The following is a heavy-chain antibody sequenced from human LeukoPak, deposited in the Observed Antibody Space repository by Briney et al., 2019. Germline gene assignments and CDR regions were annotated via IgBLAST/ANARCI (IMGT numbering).Heavy chain of an antibody. D-gene: IGHD3-10*01. CDR3: ARDRAPITMVRGVINWFDP. J-gene: IGHJ5*02. Sequence: GASVKVSCKASGYTFTSYAMHWVRQAPGQRLEWMGWINAGNGNTKYSQKFQGRVTITRDTSASTAYMELSSLRSEDTAVYYCARDRAPITMVRGVINWFDPWGQGILVTVSS. CDR2: INAGNGNT. CDR1: GYTFTSYA. V-gene: IGHV1-3*01.